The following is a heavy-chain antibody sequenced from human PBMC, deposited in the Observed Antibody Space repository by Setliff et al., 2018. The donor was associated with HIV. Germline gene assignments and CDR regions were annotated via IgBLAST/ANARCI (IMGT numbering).Heavy chain of an antibody. CDR3: AAIAAAALRGTFDI. J-gene: IGHJ3*02. V-gene: IGHV1-69*06. CDR1: GYTFTGYY. D-gene: IGHD6-13*01. Sequence: SVKVSCKASGYTFTGYYMHWVRQAPGQGLEWMGGIVPIFGTTNYAQKFQGRVTITADTSTSTAYMELRSLRSDDTAVYYYAAIAAAALRGTFDIWGQGTMVTVSS. CDR2: IVPIFGTT.